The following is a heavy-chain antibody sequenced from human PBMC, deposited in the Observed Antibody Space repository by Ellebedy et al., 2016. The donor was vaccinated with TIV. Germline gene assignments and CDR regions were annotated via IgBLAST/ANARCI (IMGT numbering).Heavy chain of an antibody. D-gene: IGHD4-17*01. CDR2: ISSTSSSI. Sequence: GESLKISCAASGFIFSSYSMNWVRQAPGKGLEWVAYISSTSSSIYSADSVKGRFTISRDNANNSLFLQMNSLRVDDTAVYYCARGSTTVTSKNWFDPWGQGTPVTVSS. V-gene: IGHV3-48*04. J-gene: IGHJ5*02. CDR1: GFIFSSYS. CDR3: ARGSTTVTSKNWFDP.